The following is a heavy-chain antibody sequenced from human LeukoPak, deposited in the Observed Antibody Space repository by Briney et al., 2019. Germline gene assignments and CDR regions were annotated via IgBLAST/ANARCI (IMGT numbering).Heavy chain of an antibody. V-gene: IGHV3-11*01. D-gene: IGHD3/OR15-3a*01. CDR2: ISGSGNDI. Sequence: GGSLRLSCATSGFIFRCYYMRWIRQAPGKGLEWVSYISGSGNDISYADSVKGRFTISRDNAKGSLYLQMNSLRAADTAVYCCGTQGGRTGSDYWGQGTLVTVSS. CDR3: GTQGGRTGSDY. J-gene: IGHJ4*02. CDR1: GFIFRCYY.